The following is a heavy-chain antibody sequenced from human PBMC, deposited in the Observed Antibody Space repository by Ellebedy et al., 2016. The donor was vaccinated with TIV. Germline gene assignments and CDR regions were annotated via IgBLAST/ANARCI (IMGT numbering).Heavy chain of an antibody. D-gene: IGHD6-13*01. CDR1: GGSISNYY. CDR2: IYYSGST. Sequence: MPSETLSLTCTVSGGSISNYYWSWIRQPPGKGLEWIGSIYYSGSTYYNPSLKSRVTISVDTSKNQFSLKLSSVTAAATAVYYCARHQKGSSWYGCWFDPWGQGTLVTVSS. J-gene: IGHJ5*02. CDR3: ARHQKGSSWYGCWFDP. V-gene: IGHV4-59*05.